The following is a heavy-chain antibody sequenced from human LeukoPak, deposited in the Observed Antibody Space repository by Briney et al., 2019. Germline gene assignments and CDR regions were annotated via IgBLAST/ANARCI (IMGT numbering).Heavy chain of an antibody. D-gene: IGHD6-6*01. Sequence: SETLSLTCTVSGTSISSRNYYWGWIRQPPGKGLEWIGSIFDSGNTNYNPSLKSRVTISVDTSKNQFSLKVSSVTAADTALYYCARWYSSSGYLDYWGQGTLVTVSS. J-gene: IGHJ4*02. CDR1: GTSISSRNYY. V-gene: IGHV4-39*07. CDR2: IFDSGNT. CDR3: ARWYSSSGYLDY.